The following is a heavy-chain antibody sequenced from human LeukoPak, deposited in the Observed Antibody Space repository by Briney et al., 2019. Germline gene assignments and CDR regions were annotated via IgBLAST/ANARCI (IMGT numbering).Heavy chain of an antibody. D-gene: IGHD3-22*01. V-gene: IGHV4-59*08. CDR2: IYYSGST. J-gene: IGHJ4*02. CDR1: GGSMSSYY. CDR3: ARHKDHYDSSGYYFPSDY. Sequence: PSETLSLTCTVSGGSMSSYYWSWVRQPPGKGLEWIGYIYYSGSTKYNPSLKGRATISVDTSKNQFSLKLSSVTAADTAVYYCARHKDHYDSSGYYFPSDYWGQGTLVTVSS.